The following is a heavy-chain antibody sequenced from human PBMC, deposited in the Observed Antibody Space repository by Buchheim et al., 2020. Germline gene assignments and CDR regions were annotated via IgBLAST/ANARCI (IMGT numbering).Heavy chain of an antibody. V-gene: IGHV3-48*01. CDR3: ASTMVRYYYYYGMDV. Sequence: EVQLVESGGGLVQPGGSLRLSCAASGFTFSSYSMNWVRQAPGKGLEWVSYISSSSSTIYYADSVKGRFTISRDNAKNSLYLQMNSLRAEDTAVYYCASTMVRYYYYYGMDVWGQGTT. CDR2: ISSSSSTI. J-gene: IGHJ6*02. D-gene: IGHD3-10*01. CDR1: GFTFSSYS.